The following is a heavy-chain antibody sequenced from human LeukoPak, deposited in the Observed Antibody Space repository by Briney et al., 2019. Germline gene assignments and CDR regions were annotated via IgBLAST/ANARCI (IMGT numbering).Heavy chain of an antibody. CDR2: IYYGGST. D-gene: IGHD3-10*01. V-gene: IGHV4-39*07. CDR3: SFNLGSGSYAFDI. CDR1: VGSISTTSYY. J-gene: IGHJ3*02. Sequence: SETLSLNCTVSVGSISTTSYYWGWIRQPPGKGLEWIGSIYYGGSTYYSPSLKSRVTISLDTSKHQFSLKLSSVTAADTAVYYCSFNLGSGSYAFDIWGQGTMVTVSS.